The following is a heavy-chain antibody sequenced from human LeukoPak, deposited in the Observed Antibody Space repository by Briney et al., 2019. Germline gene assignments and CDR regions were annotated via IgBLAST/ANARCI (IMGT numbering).Heavy chain of an antibody. V-gene: IGHV4-39*01. D-gene: IGHD6-13*01. Sequence: SETLSLTCTVSGGSISSSSYYWGWIRQPPGKGLEWIGSIYYSGSTYYNPSLKSRVTISVDTSKNQFSLKLSSVTAADTAVYYCARAPLRYSSSWLRAYFQHWGQGTLVTVSS. J-gene: IGHJ1*01. CDR2: IYYSGST. CDR3: ARAPLRYSSSWLRAYFQH. CDR1: GGSISSSSYY.